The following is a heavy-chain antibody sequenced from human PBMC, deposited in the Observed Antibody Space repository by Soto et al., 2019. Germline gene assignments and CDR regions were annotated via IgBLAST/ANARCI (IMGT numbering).Heavy chain of an antibody. Sequence: GGSLRLSWAASGFTFRSYAMRWVRQAPGKGLEWVAVISYDGSNKYYADSVKGRFTISRDNSKNTLYLEMNSLRAEDTAVYYCARVTSGYSSGWIDQWGQGTLVTVSS. CDR1: GFTFRSYA. V-gene: IGHV3-30*04. CDR3: ARVTSGYSSGWIDQ. CDR2: ISYDGSNK. J-gene: IGHJ4*02. D-gene: IGHD6-19*01.